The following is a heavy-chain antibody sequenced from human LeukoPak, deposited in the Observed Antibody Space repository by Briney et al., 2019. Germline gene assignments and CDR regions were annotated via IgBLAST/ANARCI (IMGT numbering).Heavy chain of an antibody. Sequence: SETLSLTCAVYGGSFSGYYWSWIRQPPGKGLEWIAEINHSGSTNYNPSLKSRVTISVDTSKNQFSPKLSSVSAADTAVYYCARRYYYDSSGFWYWGQGTLVTVSS. CDR1: GGSFSGYY. V-gene: IGHV4-34*01. D-gene: IGHD3-22*01. J-gene: IGHJ4*02. CDR2: INHSGST. CDR3: ARRYYYDSSGFWY.